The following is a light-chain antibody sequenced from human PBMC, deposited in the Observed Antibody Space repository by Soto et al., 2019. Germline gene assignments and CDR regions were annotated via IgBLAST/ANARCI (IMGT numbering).Light chain of an antibody. Sequence: QSALTQPPSASGSPGQSVTISCTGASSDVGGYNYVSWCQQHPGKAPKLMIYEVTKRPSGVPDRFSGSKSGNTASQTVSGLQAEDEADYYCSSYAGSNNLVFGGGTKLTVL. V-gene: IGLV2-8*01. J-gene: IGLJ3*02. CDR3: SSYAGSNNLV. CDR2: EVT. CDR1: SSDVGGYNY.